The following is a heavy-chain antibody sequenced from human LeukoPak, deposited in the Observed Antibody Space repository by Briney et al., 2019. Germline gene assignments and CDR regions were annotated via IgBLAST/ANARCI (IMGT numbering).Heavy chain of an antibody. CDR1: GFTFGDYA. J-gene: IGHJ4*02. V-gene: IGHV3-49*03. D-gene: IGHD4-17*01. Sequence: GGSLRLSCRASGFTFGDYAMSWFRQAPGKGLEWVGFIRSKAYGGTTEYAASVKGRFTISRDDSKSIAYLQMNSLKTEDTAVYYCTRHDYGESYAPRYWGQGTLVTVSS. CDR3: TRHDYGESYAPRY. CDR2: IRSKAYGGTT.